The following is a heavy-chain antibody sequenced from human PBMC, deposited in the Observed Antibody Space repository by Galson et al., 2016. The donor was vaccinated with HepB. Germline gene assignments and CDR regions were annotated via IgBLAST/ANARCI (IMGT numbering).Heavy chain of an antibody. CDR2: TYYRSKWYN. J-gene: IGHJ4*02. D-gene: IGHD6-25*01. V-gene: IGHV6-1*01. CDR3: AGEGASGYALDY. Sequence: CAISGDSVSSNSAAWNWIRQSPSRGLEWPGRTYYRSKWYNDYAESVKSRITINPDTSKNQFSLQLHSVTPDDTAFYYCAGEGASGYALDYWGQGTLVTVSS. CDR1: GDSVSSNSAA.